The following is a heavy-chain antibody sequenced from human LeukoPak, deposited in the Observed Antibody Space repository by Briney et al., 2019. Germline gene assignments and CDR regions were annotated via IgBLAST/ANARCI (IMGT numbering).Heavy chain of an antibody. CDR1: GVSISSYY. D-gene: IGHD2-21*01. J-gene: IGHJ4*02. CDR2: LYYNGST. CDR3: ARGAVISTRPLDY. V-gene: IGHV4-59*01. Sequence: KPSETLSLTCTVSGVSISSYYWSWIRQPPGKGLEWIGYLYYNGSTNYNPSLKSRVTISRDTSKNQFSLKLSSVTAADTAVYYCARGAVISTRPLDYWGQGTLVTVSS.